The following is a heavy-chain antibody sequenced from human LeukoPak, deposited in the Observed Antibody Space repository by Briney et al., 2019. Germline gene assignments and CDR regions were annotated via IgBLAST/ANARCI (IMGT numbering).Heavy chain of an antibody. J-gene: IGHJ4*02. CDR3: ARGKLAYSGSPTRVLDY. Sequence: SSETLSLTCTVSGGSISSGDYYWSWIRQPPGKGLEWIGYIYYSGSTYYNPSLKSRVTISVDTSKNQFSLKLSSVTAADTAVYYCARGKLAYSGSPTRVLDYWGQGTLVTVSS. CDR2: IYYSGST. V-gene: IGHV4-30-4*02. CDR1: GGSISSGDYY. D-gene: IGHD1-26*01.